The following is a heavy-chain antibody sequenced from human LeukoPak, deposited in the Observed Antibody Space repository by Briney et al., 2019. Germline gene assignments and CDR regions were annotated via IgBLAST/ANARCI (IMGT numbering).Heavy chain of an antibody. Sequence: SETLSLTCTVSSYSIRSDYYWGWIRQTPGKGLEWIASINHSGITYYNPSLKSRATISVDMSKNQFSLKLTSVTAADTAVYYCGRDRPSGYYDYWGQGILVTVSS. CDR3: GRDRPSGYYDY. CDR1: SYSIRSDYY. CDR2: INHSGIT. V-gene: IGHV4-38-2*02. D-gene: IGHD3-22*01. J-gene: IGHJ4*02.